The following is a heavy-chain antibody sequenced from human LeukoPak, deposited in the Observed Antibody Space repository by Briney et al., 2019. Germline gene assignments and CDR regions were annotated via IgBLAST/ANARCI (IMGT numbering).Heavy chain of an antibody. D-gene: IGHD3-10*01. J-gene: IGHJ3*02. CDR1: GGSFSGYY. Sequence: SETLSLTCAVYGGSFSGYYWSWIRQPPGKGLEWIGEINHSGSTDYNPSLKSRVTISVDTSKNQFSLKLSSVTAADTAVYYCARPIWSRKHTSGAFDIWGQGTMVTVSS. V-gene: IGHV4-34*01. CDR3: ARPIWSRKHTSGAFDI. CDR2: INHSGST.